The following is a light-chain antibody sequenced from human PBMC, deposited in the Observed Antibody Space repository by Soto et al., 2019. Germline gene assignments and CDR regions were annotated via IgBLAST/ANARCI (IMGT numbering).Light chain of an antibody. J-gene: IGKJ4*01. CDR2: DAS. Sequence: EIVLTQSPGTLSLSPGERATLSCRASQSVNNNFLAWYQQKPGQAPRLLIYDASSRATGNPDRFSGSGSGTDFTLTISRLEPEDFAVYSCQQYVTSPLTFGGGTKVEIK. V-gene: IGKV3-20*01. CDR1: QSVNNNF. CDR3: QQYVTSPLT.